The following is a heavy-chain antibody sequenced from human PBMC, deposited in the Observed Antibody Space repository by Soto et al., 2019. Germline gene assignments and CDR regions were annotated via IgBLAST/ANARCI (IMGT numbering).Heavy chain of an antibody. CDR2: IKQDGSEK. CDR1: GFTFSSYW. J-gene: IGHJ6*03. V-gene: IGHV3-7*01. CDR3: AREGYSSSSGRYYYYYMDV. Sequence: GGSLRLSCAASGFTFSSYWMSWVRQAPGKRLEWVANIKQDGSEKYYVDSVKGRFTISRDNAKNSLYLQMNSLRAEDTAVYYCAREGYSSSSGRYYYYYMDVWGKGTTVTVSS. D-gene: IGHD6-6*01.